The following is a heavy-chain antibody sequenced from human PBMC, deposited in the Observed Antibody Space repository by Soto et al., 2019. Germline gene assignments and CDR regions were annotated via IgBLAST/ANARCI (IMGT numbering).Heavy chain of an antibody. V-gene: IGHV3-23*01. J-gene: IGHJ6*02. CDR3: AKGGTSHIYGIDV. CDR2: IGGTGQYT. Sequence: EVQLLETGGGLVQPGGSLRLSCKACGFIFQNFVINCFRQAPGKGLEWVSIIGGTGQYTFYADSVRGRFTFSRDNSENTVYLEMNSLRAEDTAIYFCAKGGTSHIYGIDVWGPGTTVIVSS. D-gene: IGHD2-2*01. CDR1: GFIFQNFV.